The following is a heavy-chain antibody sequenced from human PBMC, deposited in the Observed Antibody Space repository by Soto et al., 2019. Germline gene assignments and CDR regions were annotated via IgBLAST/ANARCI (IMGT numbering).Heavy chain of an antibody. CDR2: INAGNGNT. CDR1: GYTFTSYA. D-gene: IGHD5-18*01. V-gene: IGHV1-3*01. CDR3: ARDGHSYGPPMFYY. J-gene: IGHJ4*02. Sequence: RASVKVSCKASGYTFTSYAMHWVRQAPGQRLEWMGWINAGNGNTKYSQKFQGRVTITRDTSASTAYMELSSLRSEDTAVYYCARDGHSYGPPMFYYWGQGTLVTVSS.